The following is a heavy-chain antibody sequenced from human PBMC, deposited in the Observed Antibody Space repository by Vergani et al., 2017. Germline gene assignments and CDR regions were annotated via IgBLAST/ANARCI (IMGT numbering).Heavy chain of an antibody. CDR3: AKGDRPAPYCSSTSCDPRPGGYSSSSGGMHY. CDR2: IRYDGSNK. J-gene: IGHJ4*02. V-gene: IGHV3-30*02. CDR1: GFTFSSYG. D-gene: IGHD2-2*01. Sequence: VQLVESGGGLVKPGGSLRLSCAASGFTFSSYGMHWVRQAPGKGLEWVAFIRYDGSNKYYADSGKGRFTISRDNSKNTLYLQMNSLGAEDTAVYYCAKGDRPAPYCSSTSCDPRPGGYSSSSGGMHYWGQGTLVTVSS.